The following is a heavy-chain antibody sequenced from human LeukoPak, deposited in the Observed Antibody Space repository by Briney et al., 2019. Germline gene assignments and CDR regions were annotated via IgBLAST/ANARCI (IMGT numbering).Heavy chain of an antibody. CDR1: GGSISSGDYY. V-gene: IGHV4-30-4*08. CDR2: IYYSGST. D-gene: IGHD6-19*01. J-gene: IGHJ4*02. Sequence: TSETLSLTCTVSGGSISSGDYYWSWIRQPPGKGLEWIGYIYYSGSTYYNPSLKSRVTISVDTSKNQFSLKLSSVTAADTAVYYCAGERGEEYSSGWYKRNYFDNWGQGIRVTVSS. CDR3: AGERGEEYSSGWYKRNYFDN.